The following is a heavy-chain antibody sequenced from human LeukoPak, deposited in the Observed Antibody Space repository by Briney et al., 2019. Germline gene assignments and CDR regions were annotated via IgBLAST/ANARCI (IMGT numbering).Heavy chain of an antibody. D-gene: IGHD2-15*01. CDR2: IYHSGST. CDR3: ARNGLKGCSGGSCLDAFDI. J-gene: IGHJ3*02. Sequence: PSETLSLTCTVSGGPISSYYWGWIRQPPGKGLEWIGSIYHSGSTYYNPSLKSRVTISVDTSKNQFSLKLSSVTAADTAVYYCARNGLKGCSGGSCLDAFDIWGQGTMVTVSS. V-gene: IGHV4-38-2*02. CDR1: GGPISSYY.